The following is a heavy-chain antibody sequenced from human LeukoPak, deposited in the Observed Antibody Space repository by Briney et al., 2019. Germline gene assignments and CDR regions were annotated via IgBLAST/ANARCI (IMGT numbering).Heavy chain of an antibody. CDR2: INPNSGGT. Sequence: GASVKVSCKASGYTFTGYYMHWVRQAPGQGLEWMGWINPNSGGTNYAQKFQGRVTMTRDTSISTAYMELSRLRSDDTAVYYCARVVYDSSGYYIDYWGQGTLVTVSS. D-gene: IGHD3-22*01. V-gene: IGHV1-2*02. CDR3: ARVVYDSSGYYIDY. CDR1: GYTFTGYY. J-gene: IGHJ4*02.